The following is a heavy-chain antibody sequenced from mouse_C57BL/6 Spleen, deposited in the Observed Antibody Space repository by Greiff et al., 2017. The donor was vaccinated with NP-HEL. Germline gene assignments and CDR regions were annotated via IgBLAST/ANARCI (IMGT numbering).Heavy chain of an antibody. Sequence: VQLQQSGPELVKPGASVKIPCKASGYTFTDYNMDWVKQSHGKSLEWIGDINPNNGGTIYNQKFKGKATLTVDKSSSTAYMELRSLTSEDTAVYYCARSDYYYGSSYEVYFDYWGQGTTLTVSS. V-gene: IGHV1-18*01. D-gene: IGHD1-1*01. J-gene: IGHJ2*01. CDR2: INPNNGGT. CDR3: ARSDYYYGSSYEVYFDY. CDR1: GYTFTDYN.